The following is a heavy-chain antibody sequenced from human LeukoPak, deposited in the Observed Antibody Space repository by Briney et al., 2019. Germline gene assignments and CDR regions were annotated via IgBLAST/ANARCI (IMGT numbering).Heavy chain of an antibody. D-gene: IGHD5-12*01. CDR1: GDSMNNYY. Sequence: SETLSLTCTVSGDSMNNYYWIWVRQPAGRGLEWIGRMFGSGSPDYNPSLKSRLTMSVDMSRNQFSLKLTSVTAADTAIYYCARSLRWATGNDWGLEHWGQGALVTVSS. J-gene: IGHJ4*02. CDR2: MFGSGSP. CDR3: ARSLRWATGNDWGLEH. V-gene: IGHV4-4*07.